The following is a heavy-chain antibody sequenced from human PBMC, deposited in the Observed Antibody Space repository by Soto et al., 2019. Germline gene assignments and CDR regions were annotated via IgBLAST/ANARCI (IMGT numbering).Heavy chain of an antibody. Sequence: SETLSLTCTVSGGSISSSSYYWGWIRQPPGKGLEWIGSIYYSGSTYYNPSLKSRVTISVDTSKNQFSLKLSSVTAADTAVYYCARQRIDYYYGSGSYFDYWGQGTLVTVSS. CDR3: ARQRIDYYYGSGSYFDY. D-gene: IGHD3-10*01. J-gene: IGHJ4*02. CDR2: IYYSGST. V-gene: IGHV4-39*01. CDR1: GGSISSSSYY.